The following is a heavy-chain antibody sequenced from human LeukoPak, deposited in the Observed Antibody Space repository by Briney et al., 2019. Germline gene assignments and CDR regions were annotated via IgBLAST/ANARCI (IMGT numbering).Heavy chain of an antibody. CDR3: ARDRGAYFGSGMTYNWFDP. Sequence: PSETLSLTCTVSGGSISSRSYYWGWIRQPPGKGLVWIGSIYYSGSTYYNPSLKSRVTISLNTSKNQFSLKLSSVTAADTAVYYCARDRGAYFGSGMTYNWFDPWGQGTLVTVSS. D-gene: IGHD3-10*01. CDR1: GGSISSRSYY. J-gene: IGHJ5*02. V-gene: IGHV4-39*07. CDR2: IYYSGST.